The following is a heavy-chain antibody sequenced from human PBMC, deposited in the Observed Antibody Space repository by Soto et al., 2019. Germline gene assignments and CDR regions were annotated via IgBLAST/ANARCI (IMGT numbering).Heavy chain of an antibody. V-gene: IGHV6-1*01. CDR2: TYYRSKWYN. CDR1: GDSASSNSAA. Sequence: SQTLSLTCAISGDSASSNSAAWNWIRQSPSRGLEWLGRTYYRSKWYNDYAVSVKSRITINPDTSKNQFSLQLNSVTPEDTAVYYCAREPVYYDFWSGDPPSYYYYGMDVWGQGTTVTVSS. D-gene: IGHD3-3*01. CDR3: AREPVYYDFWSGDPPSYYYYGMDV. J-gene: IGHJ6*02.